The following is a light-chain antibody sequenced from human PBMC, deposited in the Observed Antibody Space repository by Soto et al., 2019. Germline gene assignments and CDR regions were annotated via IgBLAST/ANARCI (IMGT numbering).Light chain of an antibody. CDR1: QRISNW. Sequence: DIQMSQSPSTLTASVGDRVTITCRASQRISNWLAWYQQKPGKAPKLLLYKASSLESGVPSRFSGSGSGTEFTLTISGLQPDDFATYHCQQYDSYPRTFGQGTKVEI. J-gene: IGKJ1*01. CDR3: QQYDSYPRT. V-gene: IGKV1-5*03. CDR2: KAS.